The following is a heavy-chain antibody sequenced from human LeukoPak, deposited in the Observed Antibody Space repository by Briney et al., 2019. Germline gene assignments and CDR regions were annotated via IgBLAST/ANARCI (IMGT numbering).Heavy chain of an antibody. CDR3: ARTQNYYGSGDY. CDR2: IYYSGST. CDR1: GGSVSNGNYY. D-gene: IGHD3-10*01. V-gene: IGHV4-61*01. Sequence: SETLSLTCTVSGGSVSNGNYYWSWLRQPPGKALEWIGYIYYSGSTYYNPSLEGRVTISVDTSKNQFSVKLSSVTTADTAVYYCARTQNYYGSGDYWSQGTLVTVSS. J-gene: IGHJ4*02.